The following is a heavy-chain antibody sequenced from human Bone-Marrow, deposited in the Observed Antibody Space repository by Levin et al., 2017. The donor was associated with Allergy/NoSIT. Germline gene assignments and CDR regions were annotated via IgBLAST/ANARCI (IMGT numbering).Heavy chain of an antibody. CDR3: ARGGAVPGADNWFDR. CDR1: GYTFIDYY. CDR2: INTDSGGT. V-gene: IGHV1-2*06. J-gene: IGHJ5*02. Sequence: ASVKVSCKASGYTFIDYYIHWVRQAPGQGLEWMGRINTDSGGTNSAQRFQGRVTITRDASITTAYLELHTLTSDDPAVYFCARGGAVPGADNWFDRWGQGTLVTVSS. D-gene: IGHD2-2*01.